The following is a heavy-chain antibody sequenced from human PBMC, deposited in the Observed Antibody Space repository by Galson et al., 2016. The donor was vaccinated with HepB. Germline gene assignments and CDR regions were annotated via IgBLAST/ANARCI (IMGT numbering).Heavy chain of an antibody. CDR1: GFSFSNYG. J-gene: IGHJ4*02. Sequence: SLRLSCAASGFSFSNYGMHWVRQAPGKGLEWVAVVSSGETTQYYADSVKGRFTISRDNSKSTLYLQMDSLRIDATAVYYCAREGGTSGTYRYSFDYWGQGTLVTVSS. D-gene: IGHD1-26*01. CDR3: AREGGTSGTYRYSFDY. V-gene: IGHV3-30*03. CDR2: VSSGETTQ.